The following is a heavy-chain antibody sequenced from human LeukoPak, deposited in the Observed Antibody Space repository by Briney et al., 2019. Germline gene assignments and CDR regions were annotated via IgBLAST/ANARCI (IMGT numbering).Heavy chain of an antibody. D-gene: IGHD2-21*01. Sequence: PGGSLRLSCAVSGFTFSDYWMHWVRQAPGKGLVWVSRIKTDVTSTDYADSVKGRFTISRDNAQNSVFLQMDSLRVDDTAVYYCARWVSQYYFDYWGQGTHVTVSS. J-gene: IGHJ4*02. CDR1: GFTFSDYW. CDR2: IKTDVTST. CDR3: ARWVSQYYFDY. V-gene: IGHV3-74*01.